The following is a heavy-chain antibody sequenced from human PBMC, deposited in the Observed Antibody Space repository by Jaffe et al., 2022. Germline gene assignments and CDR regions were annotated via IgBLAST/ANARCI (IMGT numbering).Heavy chain of an antibody. CDR2: IKSKTDGGTT. Sequence: EVQLVESGGGLVKPGGSLRLSCAASGFTFSNAWMSWVRQAPGKGLEWVGRIKSKTDGGTTDYAAPVKGRFTISRDDSKNTLYLQMNSLKTEDTAVYYCTTEDPSAQPCLDYWGQGTLVTVSS. D-gene: IGHD2-2*01. CDR1: GFTFSNAW. V-gene: IGHV3-15*01. CDR3: TTEDPSAQPCLDY. J-gene: IGHJ4*02.